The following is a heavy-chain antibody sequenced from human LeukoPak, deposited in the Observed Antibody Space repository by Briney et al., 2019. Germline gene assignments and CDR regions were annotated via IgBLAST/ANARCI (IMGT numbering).Heavy chain of an antibody. V-gene: IGHV5-10-1*01. Sequence: GESLKISCKGPGYSCPNYWITWVRQMPGKGLEWMGGVVPGDSYIKYSPSCQGHVTISADKSISTAYQHRSSLKASNTAMYYWATHRRLSNFDFWGQGTLVTASS. D-gene: IGHD3-16*02. J-gene: IGHJ4*02. CDR3: ATHRRLSNFDF. CDR1: GYSCPNYW. CDR2: VVPGDSYI.